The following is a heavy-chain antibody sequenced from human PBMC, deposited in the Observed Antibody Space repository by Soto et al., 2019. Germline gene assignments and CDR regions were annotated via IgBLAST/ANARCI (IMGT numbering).Heavy chain of an antibody. D-gene: IGHD2-2*02. V-gene: IGHV1-18*01. Sequence: QVKLVQSGIEVKKPGASVKVSCRASGYPFATYGISWVRQAPGQGLEWMGWLSAYNGNTNSEQKFQGRVTMTTDTSTTTAYLLLRSQIYDDTAVYYCAGDSCAAIAFFAKFNSCGQLTLFTVSS. CDR3: AGDSCAAIAFFAKFNS. J-gene: IGHJ4*02. CDR2: LSAYNGNT. CDR1: GYPFATYG.